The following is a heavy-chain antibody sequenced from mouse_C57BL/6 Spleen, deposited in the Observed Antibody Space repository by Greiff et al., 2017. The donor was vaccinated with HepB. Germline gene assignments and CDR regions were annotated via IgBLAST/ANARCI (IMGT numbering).Heavy chain of an antibody. CDR2: IWTGGGT. V-gene: IGHV2-9-1*01. J-gene: IGHJ1*03. D-gene: IGHD1-1*01. CDR3: ARMDYGSSDWYFDV. Sequence: VQLQQSGPGLVAPSQTLSITCTVSGFSLTSYAISWVRQPPGKGLEWLGVIWTGGGTNYNSALKSRLSISKDNSKSQVFLKMNSLQTDDTARYYCARMDYGSSDWYFDVWGTGTTVTVSS. CDR1: GFSLTSYA.